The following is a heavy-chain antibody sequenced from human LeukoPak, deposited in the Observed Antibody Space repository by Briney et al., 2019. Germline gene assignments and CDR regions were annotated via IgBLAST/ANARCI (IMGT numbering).Heavy chain of an antibody. CDR3: AREYSSSSGD. Sequence: RXSCXXXGYTXXTYDINWVRQAPGQGLEWMGWMNPNSGNTGYAQKFQGRVTMTRNTSISTAYMELSSLRSEDTAVYYCAREYSSSSGDWGQGTLVTVSS. J-gene: IGHJ4*02. CDR1: GYTXXTYD. CDR2: MNPNSGNT. V-gene: IGHV1-8*01. D-gene: IGHD6-6*01.